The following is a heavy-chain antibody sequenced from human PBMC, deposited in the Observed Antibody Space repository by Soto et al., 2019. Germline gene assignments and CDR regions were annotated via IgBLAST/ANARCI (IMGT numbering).Heavy chain of an antibody. V-gene: IGHV3-30-3*01. J-gene: IGHJ2*01. Sequence: QVQLVESGGGVVQPGRSLRLSCAASGFTFSSYAMHWVRQAPGKGLEWVAVISYGGSNKYYADSVKGRFTISRDNSKNXXYLQMNSLRAEDTAVYYCARDPLWGTAMVLWYFDLWGRGTLVTVSS. D-gene: IGHD5-18*01. CDR2: ISYGGSNK. CDR1: GFTFSSYA. CDR3: ARDPLWGTAMVLWYFDL.